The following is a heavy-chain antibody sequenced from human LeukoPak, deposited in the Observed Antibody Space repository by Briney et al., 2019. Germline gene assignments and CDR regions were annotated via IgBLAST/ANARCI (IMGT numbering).Heavy chain of an antibody. D-gene: IGHD6-13*01. CDR1: GYTFTSYI. CDR2: INAYNGNT. J-gene: IGHJ6*03. Sequence: GASVKVSCKASGYTFTSYIIGWVRQAPGQGLEWMGWINAYNGNTDYAQRVQGRVTMTTDTSTSTAYMELRSLRSGDTAVYYCARDRHIAAAVYYYYMDVWGKGTPVTVSS. CDR3: ARDRHIAAAVYYYYMDV. V-gene: IGHV1-18*01.